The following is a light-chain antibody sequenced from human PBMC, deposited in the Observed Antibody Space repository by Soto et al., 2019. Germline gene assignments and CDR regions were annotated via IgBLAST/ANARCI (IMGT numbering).Light chain of an antibody. V-gene: IGLV2-14*01. Sequence: QSALTQPASVSGSPGQSITISCTGTSSDVGGYNYVSWYQQHPGKAPKLMIYEGSNRPSGVSNRSSGSKSGNTASLTISGRQAEDEADYYCSSYTSSSTLDVFGTGTKLTVL. CDR3: SSYTSSSTLDV. J-gene: IGLJ1*01. CDR2: EGS. CDR1: SSDVGGYNY.